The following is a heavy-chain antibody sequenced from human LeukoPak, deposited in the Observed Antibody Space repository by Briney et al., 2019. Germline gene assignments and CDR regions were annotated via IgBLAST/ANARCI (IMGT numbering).Heavy chain of an antibody. J-gene: IGHJ3*02. D-gene: IGHD1-26*01. CDR2: VDPEDGET. CDR3: ATLYSGSYYEAFDS. V-gene: IGHV1-69-2*01. CDR1: GYTFTDYY. Sequence: ASVKISCKVSGYTFTDYYMHWVQQAPGKGLEWMGLVDPEDGETIYAEKFQGRVTITADTSTDTAYMELSSLRSEDTAVYYCATLYSGSYYEAFDSWGQGTMVTVSS.